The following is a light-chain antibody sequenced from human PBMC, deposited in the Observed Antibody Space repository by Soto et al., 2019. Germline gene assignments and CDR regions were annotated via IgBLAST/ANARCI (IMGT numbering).Light chain of an antibody. CDR1: QSVSSSY. CDR2: DAS. V-gene: IGKV3D-11*02. J-gene: IGKJ1*01. Sequence: FVMTRARGTRSLKARQSATLSCRASQSVSSSYLAWYQQKPGQAPRLLIYDASNRATGIPARFSGSGAGTNLPLSISGLEPEDFAVYYSQQRSRWPGTFGQGTKVDIK. CDR3: QQRSRWPGT.